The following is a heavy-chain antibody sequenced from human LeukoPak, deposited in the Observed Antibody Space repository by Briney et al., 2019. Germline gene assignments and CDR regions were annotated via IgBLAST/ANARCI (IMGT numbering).Heavy chain of an antibody. D-gene: IGHD6-13*01. CDR1: GFTFSSYE. CDR3: AKDSSSSWINAFDI. Sequence: PGGSLRLSCAASGFTFSSYEMNWVRQAPGKGLEWVAFIRYDGSNKYYADSVRGRFTISRDNSKNTLYLQMNSLRAEDTAVYYCAKDSSSSWINAFDIWGQGTMVTVSS. CDR2: IRYDGSNK. V-gene: IGHV3-30*02. J-gene: IGHJ3*02.